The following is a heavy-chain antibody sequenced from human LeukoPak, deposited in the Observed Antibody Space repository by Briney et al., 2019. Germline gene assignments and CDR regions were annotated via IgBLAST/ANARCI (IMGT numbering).Heavy chain of an antibody. CDR1: GGSISSYY. J-gene: IGHJ6*02. D-gene: IGHD4-17*01. Sequence: KASETLSLTCTVSGGSISSYYWSWIRQPPGKGLEWIGYIYYSGSTNYNPSLKSRVTISVDTSKNQFSLKLSSVTAADTAVYYCTRVGPTTAYSYYYGMDVWGQGTTVTVSS. CDR2: IYYSGST. V-gene: IGHV4-59*01. CDR3: TRVGPTTAYSYYYGMDV.